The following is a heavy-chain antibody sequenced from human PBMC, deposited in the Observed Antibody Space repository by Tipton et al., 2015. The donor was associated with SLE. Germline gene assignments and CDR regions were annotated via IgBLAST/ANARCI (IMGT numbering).Heavy chain of an antibody. V-gene: IGHV4-39*07. CDR2: IYSSGST. J-gene: IGHJ4*02. D-gene: IGHD2-8*01. CDR1: GGSISSSKYY. Sequence: TLSLTCTVSGGSISSSKYYWGWIRQPPGKGLEWIGSIYSSGSTCYNPSLKSRVSISVDTSKNQFFLNLRSVTAADTAVYFCARGGASVLIRNCYFDYWGQGSLVTVSS. CDR3: ARGGASVLIRNCYFDY.